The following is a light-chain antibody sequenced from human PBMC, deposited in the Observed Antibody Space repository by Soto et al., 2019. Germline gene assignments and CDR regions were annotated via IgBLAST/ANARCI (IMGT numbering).Light chain of an antibody. CDR1: QSLVYSDGNTY. CDR3: IQGTHWPAT. V-gene: IGKV2-30*01. CDR2: KVS. Sequence: DVVMTQSPLSLPVTLGQPASISCRSSQSLVYSDGNTYLNWFQQRPGQSPRRLIYKVSNRDSGFPDRFSGSGSGTDFTVKISRVEAEDVGVYYCIQGTHWPATFGQGTKVEIK. J-gene: IGKJ1*01.